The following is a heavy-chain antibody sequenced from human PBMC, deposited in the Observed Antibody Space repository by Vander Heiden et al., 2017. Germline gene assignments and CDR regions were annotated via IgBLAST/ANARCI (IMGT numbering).Heavy chain of an antibody. CDR3: ARDLVLLWFGEPQVRFDP. CDR2: MNPSSGGT. Sequence: VQPVQSRAEVKKPGASVKVSSKASGYTFTGYYMHCVRPPPGQGLEWMGVMNPSSGGTNYARKFQGRVNMTRDTSISTAYMELSRLRSDDTAVYYCARDLVLLWFGEPQVRFDPWGQGTLVTVSS. CDR1: GYTFTGYY. D-gene: IGHD3-10*01. J-gene: IGHJ5*02. V-gene: IGHV1-2*02.